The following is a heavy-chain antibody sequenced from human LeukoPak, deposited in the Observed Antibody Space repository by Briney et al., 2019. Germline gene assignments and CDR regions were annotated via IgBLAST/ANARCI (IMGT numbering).Heavy chain of an antibody. CDR2: IYYSGST. J-gene: IGHJ4*02. V-gene: IGHV4-39*07. CDR1: GGSISSSSYY. D-gene: IGHD6-19*01. CDR3: ARGTVAGTTGPYYFDY. Sequence: QSSETLSFTCTVSGGSISSSSYYWGWIRQPPGKGLEWIGSIYYSGSTYYNPSLKSRVTISVDTSKNQFSLKLSSVTAADTAVYYCARGTVAGTTGPYYFDYWGQGTLVTVSS.